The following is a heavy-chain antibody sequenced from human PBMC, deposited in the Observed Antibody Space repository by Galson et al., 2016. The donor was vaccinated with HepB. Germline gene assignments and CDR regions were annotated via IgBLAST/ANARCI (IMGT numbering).Heavy chain of an antibody. D-gene: IGHD6-13*01. CDR3: TKDRGGGSSWYLGYS. V-gene: IGHV3-23*01. CDR2: ISGSPVTT. Sequence: SLRLSCAASGFSFSSYVMSWVRQSPGKGLEWVSGISGSPVTTYYADPVRGRFPVSRDDSKKMLYPQMNSLTVEDAALYYCTKDRGGGSSWYLGYSWGQGALVTVSS. J-gene: IGHJ4*02. CDR1: GFSFSSYV.